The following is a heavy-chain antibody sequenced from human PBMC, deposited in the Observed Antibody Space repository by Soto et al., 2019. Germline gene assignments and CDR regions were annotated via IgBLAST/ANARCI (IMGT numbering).Heavy chain of an antibody. CDR3: ARRHGFDP. CDR2: IIPILGTA. V-gene: IGHV1-69*01. Sequence: QVQLVQSGAEVKKPGSAVQVSCKASGVTFSSYAISWVRQAPGQGLEWMGGIIPILGTANYAQKFQGRVTITADESTTTAYIEMSSLRSEDTAVYYCARRHGFDPWAQGTLVTVSS. J-gene: IGHJ5*02. CDR1: GVTFSSYA.